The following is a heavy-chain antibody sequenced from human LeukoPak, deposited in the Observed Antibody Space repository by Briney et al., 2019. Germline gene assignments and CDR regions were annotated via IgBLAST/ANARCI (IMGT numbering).Heavy chain of an antibody. J-gene: IGHJ4*02. CDR1: GFIFSGYD. D-gene: IGHD1-26*01. CDR3: AKNRLRGSYYFDG. CDR2: ISYDGSDK. V-gene: IGHV3-30*18. Sequence: PGRSLRLSCAASGFIFSGYDMHWVRQAPGEGLEWVAFISYDGSDKYYAGSVKGRFTISRDNSKNSLYLQMDSLRTEDTAVYYCAKNRLRGSYYFDGWGQGTLVTVSS.